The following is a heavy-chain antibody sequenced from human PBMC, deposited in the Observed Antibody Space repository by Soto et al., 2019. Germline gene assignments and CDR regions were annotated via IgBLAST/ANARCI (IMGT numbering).Heavy chain of an antibody. Sequence: ASAKVSCKASGYTFISHDINWVRQDPGQGLEWMGWISANNGNTSYAQKLQGTVTMTRDTSTSTAYMELRSLRSDDTAVYYCARSGSIVVVTDFDYWGQGTLVTVSS. J-gene: IGHJ4*02. CDR2: ISANNGNT. CDR1: GYTFISHD. V-gene: IGHV1-18*01. CDR3: ARSGSIVVVTDFDY. D-gene: IGHD3-22*01.